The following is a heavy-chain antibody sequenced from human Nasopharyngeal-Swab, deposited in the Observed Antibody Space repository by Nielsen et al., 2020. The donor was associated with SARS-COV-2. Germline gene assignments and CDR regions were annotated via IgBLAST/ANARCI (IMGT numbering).Heavy chain of an antibody. Sequence: GESLKISCVASGFSFSDSGIHWVRQGFGKGLEWVGRIRTKPNSYETTYAASVKGRFTISRDDSKNTAYLQMDSLKTDETAIYYRTKTPAYSTSWWDAFDVWGQGTMVTVSS. V-gene: IGHV3-73*01. J-gene: IGHJ3*01. CDR3: TKTPAYSTSWWDAFDV. CDR1: GFSFSDSG. D-gene: IGHD2-2*01. CDR2: IRTKPNSYET.